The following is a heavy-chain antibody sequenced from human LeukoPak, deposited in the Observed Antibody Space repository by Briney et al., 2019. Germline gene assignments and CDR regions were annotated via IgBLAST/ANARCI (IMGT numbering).Heavy chain of an antibody. Sequence: GSLRLSCAASGFTFSSYSMNWVRQAPGKGLEWVSSISSSSSSIYYADSLKGRFTISRDNAKKSLYLQMNSLRAEDTAVYYCARDVYCGGDCSSGYFDYWGQGTLVTVSS. J-gene: IGHJ4*02. D-gene: IGHD2-21*02. V-gene: IGHV3-21*01. CDR1: GFTFSSYS. CDR2: ISSSSSSI. CDR3: ARDVYCGGDCSSGYFDY.